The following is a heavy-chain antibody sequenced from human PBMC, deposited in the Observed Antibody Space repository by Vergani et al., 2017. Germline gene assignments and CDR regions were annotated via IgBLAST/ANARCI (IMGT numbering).Heavy chain of an antibody. V-gene: IGHV4-30-4*01. J-gene: IGHJ6*03. Sequence: QVQLQESGPGLVKPSQTLSLTCTVSGGSICSGDYYWSWIRQPPGKGLEWIGYIHYSGRTSHNPSLKSRVTITLDTSKNQFSLKLSSVTAADTAVYYCANKQWVYYYMDVWGKGTTVTVSS. CDR1: GGSICSGDYY. CDR3: ANKQWVYYYMDV. CDR2: IHYSGRT. D-gene: IGHD1-26*01.